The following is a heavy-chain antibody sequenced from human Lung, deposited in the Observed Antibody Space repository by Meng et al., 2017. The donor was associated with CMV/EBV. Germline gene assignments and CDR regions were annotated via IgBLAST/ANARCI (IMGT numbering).Heavy chain of an antibody. CDR3: VRDWECIARSDFFDI. V-gene: IGHV1-18*01. Sequence: ASVXVSCKASGYTFSSYGISWVRQAPGQGLEWMGWVSGYDGETNYAQEIEGRVTMTTDTSTSTVYMELRSRRSDDTAVYYCVRDWECIARSDFFDIWGQGTTVTVSS. J-gene: IGHJ3*02. CDR1: GYTFSSYG. D-gene: IGHD1-26*01. CDR2: VSGYDGET.